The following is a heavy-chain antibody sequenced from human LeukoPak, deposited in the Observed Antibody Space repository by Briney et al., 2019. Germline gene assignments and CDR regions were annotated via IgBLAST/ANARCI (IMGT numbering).Heavy chain of an antibody. D-gene: IGHD3-3*01. J-gene: IGHJ6*02. CDR3: ARDKVWAIFGVVAGYGMDV. CDR1: GFTFSSYS. CDR2: ISSSSSYI. V-gene: IGHV3-21*01. Sequence: GGSLRLSCAASGFTFSSYSMNWVRQAPGKGLEWVSSISSSSSYIYYADSVEGRFTISRDNAKNSLYLQMNSLRAEDTAVYYCARDKVWAIFGVVAGYGMDVWGQGTTVTVSS.